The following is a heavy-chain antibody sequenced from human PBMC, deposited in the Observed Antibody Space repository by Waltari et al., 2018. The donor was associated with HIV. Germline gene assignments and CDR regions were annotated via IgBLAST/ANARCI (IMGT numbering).Heavy chain of an antibody. J-gene: IGHJ4*02. CDR3: TKAVAGFYYFDY. V-gene: IGHV3-49*04. CDR2: IRSKTYGGTT. Sequence: EVQLVESGGGLVQPGRSLRLPCPASGCSFADYSRSWVRQAPGKGLEWVGFIRSKTYGGTTEYAASVKGRFTISRDDSKSIAYLQMNSLKTEDTAVYYCTKAVAGFYYFDYWGQGTQVTVSS. D-gene: IGHD6-19*01. CDR1: GCSFADYS.